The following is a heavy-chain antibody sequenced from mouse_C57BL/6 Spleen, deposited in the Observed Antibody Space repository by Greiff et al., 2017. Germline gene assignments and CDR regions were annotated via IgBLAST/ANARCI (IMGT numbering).Heavy chain of an antibody. Sequence: QVQLQQSGAELVKPGASVKLSCKASGYTFTSYWMHWVKQRPGQGLEWIGMIHPNSGSTNYNEKFKGKATLTVDKSSSTAYMQLSSLTSEDSAVYYCAREAITTVVGAMDYWGQGTSVTVSS. J-gene: IGHJ4*01. CDR1: GYTFTSYW. V-gene: IGHV1-64*01. D-gene: IGHD1-1*01. CDR2: IHPNSGST. CDR3: AREAITTVVGAMDY.